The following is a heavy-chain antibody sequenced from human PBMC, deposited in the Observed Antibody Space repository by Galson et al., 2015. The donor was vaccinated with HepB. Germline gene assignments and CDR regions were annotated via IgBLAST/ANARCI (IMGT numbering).Heavy chain of an antibody. V-gene: IGHV4-59*08. CDR2: IYYSGST. CDR1: GGSINSHY. CDR3: ARHSYYHYNLDV. J-gene: IGHJ6*02. Sequence: ETLSLPCTVSGGSINSHYWSWIQQPPGKGLEWIGYIYYSGSTNYNPSLRSRVTISVDTSKNQFSLRLQSVTAADTAVYYCARHSYYHYNLDVWGQGTTVTVSS.